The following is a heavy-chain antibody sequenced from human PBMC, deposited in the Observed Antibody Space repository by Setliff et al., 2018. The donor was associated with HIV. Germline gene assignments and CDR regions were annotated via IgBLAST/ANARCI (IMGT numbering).Heavy chain of an antibody. CDR2: INGDNGDT. CDR3: ARGGPLGSWLNFYYYGMDV. J-gene: IGHJ6*02. CDR1: GYTFNGYG. D-gene: IGHD6-13*01. Sequence: AASVKVSCKASGYTFNGYGMHWVRQAPGERFEWMGWINGDNGDTKDSEKFQGRVTITRDTSANIVYMEVSSLRSEDTAIYYCARGGPLGSWLNFYYYGMDVWGQGTTVTVSS. V-gene: IGHV1-3*01.